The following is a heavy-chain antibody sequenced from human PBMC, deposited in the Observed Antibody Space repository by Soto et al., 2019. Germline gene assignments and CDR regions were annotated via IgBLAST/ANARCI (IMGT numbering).Heavy chain of an antibody. D-gene: IGHD3-3*01. Sequence: ESGGGFVQPGGSLRLSCAASGVTVSNNYMSWVRQAPGKGLEWVSVIYSGGRTYYADSVKGRFIISRDSSKNTLYLQMNSLRAEDTAVYYCARDTYDDYRGQGTLVTVSS. CDR2: IYSGGRT. V-gene: IGHV3-66*01. CDR1: GVTVSNNY. J-gene: IGHJ4*02. CDR3: ARDTYDDY.